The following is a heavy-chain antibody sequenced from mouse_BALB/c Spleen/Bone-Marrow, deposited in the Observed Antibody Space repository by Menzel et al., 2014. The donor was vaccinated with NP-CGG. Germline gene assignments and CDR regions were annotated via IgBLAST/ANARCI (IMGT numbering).Heavy chain of an antibody. V-gene: IGHV5-4*02. CDR1: GFTFSDYS. Sequence: EVMLVESGGGLVKPGGSLKLSCAASGFTFSDYSMYWVRQTPEKRLEWVATISDGGSYTYYPDSVKGRFTISRDNVRNNLYLQMSSLKSEDTAMYHCARSPYYYGSGYGYFDVWGAGTTVTVSS. CDR2: ISDGGSYT. J-gene: IGHJ1*01. CDR3: ARSPYYYGSGYGYFDV. D-gene: IGHD1-1*01.